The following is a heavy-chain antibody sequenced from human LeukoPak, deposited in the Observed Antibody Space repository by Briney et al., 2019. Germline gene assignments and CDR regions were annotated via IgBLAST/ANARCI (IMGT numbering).Heavy chain of an antibody. Sequence: SETLSLTFAVFGGSFSDYFWSWIRQPPGKGLEWIGEIDHSGGTNHNPSLKSRVTISVDTSKKQFSLKVTSVTAADAAVYYCARMRGGGIGYSNYMDVWGKGTTVIVSS. V-gene: IGHV4-34*01. CDR3: ARMRGGGIGYSNYMDV. D-gene: IGHD2-15*01. J-gene: IGHJ6*03. CDR2: IDHSGGT. CDR1: GGSFSDYF.